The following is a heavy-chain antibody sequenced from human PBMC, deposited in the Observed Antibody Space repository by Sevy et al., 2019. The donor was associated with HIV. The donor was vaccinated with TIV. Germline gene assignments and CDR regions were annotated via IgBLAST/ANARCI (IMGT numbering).Heavy chain of an antibody. CDR3: AKDRYYFDSSGYYYHHDAFDV. D-gene: IGHD3-22*01. CDR1: GFTSTPYA. Sequence: GSLRLSCATSGFTSTPYAMAWVRQAPGKGLEWVAAISGSGAITYYADSRKARLIISRDRTNNTVYLQMKRLRAEDTALYYCAKDRYYFDSSGYYYHHDAFDVWGRGTMVTVSS. CDR2: ISGSGAIT. V-gene: IGHV3-23*01. J-gene: IGHJ3*01.